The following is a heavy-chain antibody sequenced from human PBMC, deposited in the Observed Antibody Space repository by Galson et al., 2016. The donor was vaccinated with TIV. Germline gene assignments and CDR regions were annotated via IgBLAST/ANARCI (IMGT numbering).Heavy chain of an antibody. J-gene: IGHJ6*03. CDR2: INTRNGHP. CDR3: ARSGDYNYYYSYMDV. CDR1: GYDFTSCA. Sequence: SVKVSCKASGYDFTSCAMNWVRQAPGQGLEWLGWINTRNGHPNYAQGFTGRFVFSLDTSVSTAFLQISGLTADDTAEDYCARSGDYNYYYSYMDVWAKGTTVTVSS. D-gene: IGHD4-17*01. V-gene: IGHV7-4-1*02.